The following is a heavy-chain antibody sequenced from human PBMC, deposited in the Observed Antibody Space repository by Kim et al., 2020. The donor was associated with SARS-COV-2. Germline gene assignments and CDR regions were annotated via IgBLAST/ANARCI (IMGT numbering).Heavy chain of an antibody. V-gene: IGHV4-59*01. Sequence: LKRRVTISVDTSKNQFSLKLSSVTAADTAVYYCASASDPDYYDSSTSFDYWGQGTLVTVSS. D-gene: IGHD3-22*01. CDR3: ASASDPDYYDSSTSFDY. J-gene: IGHJ4*02.